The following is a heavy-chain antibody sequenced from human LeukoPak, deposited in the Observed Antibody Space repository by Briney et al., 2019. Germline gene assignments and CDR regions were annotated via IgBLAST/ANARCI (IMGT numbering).Heavy chain of an antibody. J-gene: IGHJ4*02. Sequence: ASAKVSCKASGGTFSSYAISWVRQAPGQGLEWMGRIIPILGIANYAQKFQGRVTITADKSTSTAYMELSSLRSEDTAVYYCARPTVTTEFDYWGQGTLVTVSS. V-gene: IGHV1-69*04. CDR1: GGTFSSYA. CDR2: IIPILGIA. D-gene: IGHD4-11*01. CDR3: ARPTVTTEFDY.